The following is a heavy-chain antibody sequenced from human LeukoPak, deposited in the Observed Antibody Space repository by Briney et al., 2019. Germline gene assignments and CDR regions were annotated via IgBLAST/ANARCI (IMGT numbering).Heavy chain of an antibody. V-gene: IGHV4-39*01. CDR3: AGLQSTWDAFHH. CDR2: IYYSGRT. Sequence: SETLSLTCTVSGGSISNSSYYWGWIRQSPGKGLEWIGNIYYSGRTYYNPSLKSRVTISVDTSKNQFSLNLNSVTAADTALYYCAGLQSTWDAFHHWGQGTMVTVSS. CDR1: GGSISNSSYY. J-gene: IGHJ3*01. D-gene: IGHD1-26*01.